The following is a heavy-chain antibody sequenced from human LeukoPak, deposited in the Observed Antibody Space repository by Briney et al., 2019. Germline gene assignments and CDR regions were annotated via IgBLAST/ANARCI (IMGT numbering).Heavy chain of an antibody. CDR2: IAGSDTRT. J-gene: IGHJ4*02. Sequence: PGGSLRLSCAASGFAFSGYGMNWVRQAPGKGLEWVSYIAGSDTRTYYADSVKGRFTISRDNAKNSLYLQMNSLRAEDTGLYYCATLGYHLDSWGQGTLVTVSS. CDR3: ATLGYHLDS. V-gene: IGHV3-48*03. CDR1: GFAFSGYG. D-gene: IGHD3-22*01.